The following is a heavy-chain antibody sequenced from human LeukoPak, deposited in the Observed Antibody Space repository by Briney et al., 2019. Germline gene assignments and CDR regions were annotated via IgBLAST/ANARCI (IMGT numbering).Heavy chain of an antibody. CDR2: INHSGST. V-gene: IGHV4-34*01. CDR3: ARGLLRYFDPPGDYFDY. CDR1: GGSFSGYY. D-gene: IGHD3-9*01. J-gene: IGHJ4*02. Sequence: KPSETLSLTCAVYGGSFSGYYWGWIRQPPGKGLEWIGEINHSGSTNYNPSLKSRVTISVDTSKNQFSLKLSPVTAADTAVYYCARGLLRYFDPPGDYFDYWGQGTLVTVSS.